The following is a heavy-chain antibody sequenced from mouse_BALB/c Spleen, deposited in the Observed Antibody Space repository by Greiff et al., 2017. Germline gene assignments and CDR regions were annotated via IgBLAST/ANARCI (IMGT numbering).Heavy chain of an antibody. D-gene: IGHD2-1*01. J-gene: IGHJ4*01. V-gene: IGHV2-4-1*01. Sequence: QVQLKESGPGLVQPSQSLSITCTVSGFSLTSYGVHWVRQSPGKGLEWLGVIWSGGSTDYNAAFISRLSISKDNSKSQVFFKMNSLQADDTAIYYCARNWDYGNYPYAMDYWGQGTSVTVSS. CDR2: IWSGGST. CDR3: ARNWDYGNYPYAMDY. CDR1: GFSLTSYG.